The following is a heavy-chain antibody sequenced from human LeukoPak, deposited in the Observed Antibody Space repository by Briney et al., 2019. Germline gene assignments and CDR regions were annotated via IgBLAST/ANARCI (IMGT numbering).Heavy chain of an antibody. J-gene: IGHJ6*03. Sequence: ASVKVSCKASGGTFSSYAISWVRQAPGQGLEWMGGIIPIFGTANYAQKFQGRVTITADESTSTAYMELSSLRSEDTAVYYCALGLSSLSYYYYYMDVWGKGTTVTVSS. CDR3: ALGLSSLSYYYYYMDV. CDR2: IIPIFGTA. D-gene: IGHD6-13*01. CDR1: GGTFSSYA. V-gene: IGHV1-69*13.